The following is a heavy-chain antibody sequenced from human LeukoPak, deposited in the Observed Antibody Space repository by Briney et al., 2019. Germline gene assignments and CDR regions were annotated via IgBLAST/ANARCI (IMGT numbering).Heavy chain of an antibody. V-gene: IGHV3-23*01. D-gene: IGHD6-25*01. CDR3: ARDEAATKPRSYYYMDV. Sequence: PGGSLRLSCAASGFTFSSYAMSWVRQAPGKGLEWVSAISGSGGSTYYADSVKGRFTISRDNSKNTLYLQMNSLRAEDTAVYYCARDEAATKPRSYYYMDVWGKGTTVTVSS. CDR2: ISGSGGST. CDR1: GFTFSSYA. J-gene: IGHJ6*03.